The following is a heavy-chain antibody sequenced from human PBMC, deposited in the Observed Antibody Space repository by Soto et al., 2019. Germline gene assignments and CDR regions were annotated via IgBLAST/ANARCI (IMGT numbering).Heavy chain of an antibody. J-gene: IGHJ3*02. D-gene: IGHD7-27*01. CDR3: ARALPVNPSGDDAFDI. Sequence: ASVKVSCKASGYTFAGYYMHWVRQAPGQGLEWMGWINPNSGGTNYAQKFQGRVTMTRDTSISTAYMELSRLRSDDTAVYYCARALPVNPSGDDAFDISGQGTIVTV. CDR1: GYTFAGYY. V-gene: IGHV1-2*02. CDR2: INPNSGGT.